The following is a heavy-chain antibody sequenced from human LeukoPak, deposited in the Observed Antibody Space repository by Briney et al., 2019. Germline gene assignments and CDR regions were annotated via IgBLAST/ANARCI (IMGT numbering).Heavy chain of an antibody. CDR1: GFTFSSYW. D-gene: IGHD6-13*01. CDR3: ARDRYSSSWYYFDY. J-gene: IGHJ4*02. Sequence: GGSLRLTCAASGFTFSSYWMSWVRQAPGKGLEWVANIKQDGSEKYYVDSVKGRFTISRDNAKNSLYLQMNSLRAEDTAVYYCARDRYSSSWYYFDYWGQGTLVTVSS. CDR2: IKQDGSEK. V-gene: IGHV3-7*01.